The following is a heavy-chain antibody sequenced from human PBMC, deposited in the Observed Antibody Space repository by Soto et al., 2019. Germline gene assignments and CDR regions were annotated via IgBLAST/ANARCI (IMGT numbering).Heavy chain of an antibody. CDR2: IYYSGST. J-gene: IGHJ6*02. Sequence: QVQLQESGPGLVKPSQTLSLTCTVSGGSISSGGYYWSWIRQHPGKGLEWIGYIYYSGSTYYNPSLKSRVTISVDTSKNQFSQKLSSVTAADTAVYYCARDFTDSSGPTLGMGVWGQGTTVTVSS. V-gene: IGHV4-31*03. D-gene: IGHD6-19*01. CDR1: GGSISSGGYY. CDR3: ARDFTDSSGPTLGMGV.